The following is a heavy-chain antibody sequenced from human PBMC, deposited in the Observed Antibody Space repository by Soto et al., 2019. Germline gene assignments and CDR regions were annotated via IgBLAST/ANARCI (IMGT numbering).Heavy chain of an antibody. CDR1: GFAFISYD. J-gene: IGHJ4*02. D-gene: IGHD2-2*02. V-gene: IGHV3-13*05. CDR2: IGTAGDP. Sequence: SWGSLRLSCAASGFAFISYDMHLFGQSTVKCLEWVSAIGTAGDPYYPGSVKGRFTISRENAKNSLYLQMNSLRAGDTAVYYCARAQWVEYCSSTSCYRAYYFDYWGQGTLVTVSS. CDR3: ARAQWVEYCSSTSCYRAYYFDY.